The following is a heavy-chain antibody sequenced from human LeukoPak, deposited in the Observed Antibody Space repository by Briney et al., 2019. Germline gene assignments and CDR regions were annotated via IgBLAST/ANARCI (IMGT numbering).Heavy chain of an antibody. D-gene: IGHD3-3*01. V-gene: IGHV1-69*13. J-gene: IGHJ6*03. Sequence: SVKVSCKASGGTFSSYAISWVRQAPGQGLEWMGGIIPIFGTANYAQKFQGRVTITADESTSTAHMELSSLRSEDTAVYYCASVFYDFWSGYSYYYYYYMDVWGKGTTVTVSS. CDR3: ASVFYDFWSGYSYYYYYYMDV. CDR2: IIPIFGTA. CDR1: GGTFSSYA.